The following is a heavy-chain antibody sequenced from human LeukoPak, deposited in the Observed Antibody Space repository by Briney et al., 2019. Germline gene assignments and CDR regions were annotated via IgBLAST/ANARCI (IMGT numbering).Heavy chain of an antibody. Sequence: ASVKVSCKVSGYTFTSYDINWVRQATGQGLEWMGWMNPNSGNTGYAQKFKGRVTMTRNTSISTAYMELSSLRSEDTAVYYCARGGGYSSGWYTVYYYYGMDVWGQGTTVTVSS. V-gene: IGHV1-8*01. D-gene: IGHD6-19*01. CDR3: ARGGGYSSGWYTVYYYYGMDV. J-gene: IGHJ6*02. CDR1: GYTFTSYD. CDR2: MNPNSGNT.